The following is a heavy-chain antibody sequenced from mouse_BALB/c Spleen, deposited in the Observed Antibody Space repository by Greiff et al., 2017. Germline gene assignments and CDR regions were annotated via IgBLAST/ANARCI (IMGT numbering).Heavy chain of an antibody. CDR2: IYPGDGDT. J-gene: IGHJ4*01. CDR3: ARNDGYGLYYAMDY. CDR1: GYAFSSSW. Sequence: QVQLQQSGPELVKPGASVKISCKASGYAFSSSWMNWVKQRPGQGLEWIGRIYPGDGDTNYNGKFKGKATLTADKSSSTAYMQLSSLTSVDSAVYFCARNDGYGLYYAMDYWGQGTSVTVSS. D-gene: IGHD2-3*01. V-gene: IGHV1-82*01.